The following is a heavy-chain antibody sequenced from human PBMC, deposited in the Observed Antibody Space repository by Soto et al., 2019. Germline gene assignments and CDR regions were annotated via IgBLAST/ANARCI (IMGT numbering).Heavy chain of an antibody. CDR2: IYHSGST. CDR1: GGSISSGGYS. Sequence: QLQLQESGSGLVKPSQTLSLTCAVSGGSISSGGYSWSWIRQPPGKGLEWIGYIYHSGSTYYTPSLKRRVTISVARSKNQFSLKLSSVTAADTAVYYCAAGGGLPRYYWGQGTLVTVSS. D-gene: IGHD5-12*01. V-gene: IGHV4-30-2*01. CDR3: AAGGGLPRYY. J-gene: IGHJ4*02.